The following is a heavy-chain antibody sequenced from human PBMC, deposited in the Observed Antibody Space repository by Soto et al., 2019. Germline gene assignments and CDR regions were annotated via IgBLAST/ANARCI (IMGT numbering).Heavy chain of an antibody. CDR3: ARWGERFHTIYGMDV. D-gene: IGHD3-3*01. CDR2: IYYSGST. V-gene: IGHV4-39*01. CDR1: GGSISSSSYY. Sequence: PSETLSLTCTVSGGSISSSSYYWGWIRQPPGKGLEWIGSIYYSGSTYYNPSLKSRVTISVDTSKNQFSLKLSSVTAADTAVYYCARWGERFHTIYGMDVWGQGTTVTVSS. J-gene: IGHJ6*02.